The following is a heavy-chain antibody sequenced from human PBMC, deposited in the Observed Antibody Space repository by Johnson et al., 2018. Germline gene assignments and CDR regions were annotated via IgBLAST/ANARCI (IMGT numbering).Heavy chain of an antibody. CDR2: IFSGGST. Sequence: VQPVESGGGLVQPGGSLRLSCAASGFTVSSNYMSWVRQAPGKGLEGVSIIFSGGSTYDVDSVKGRFTISRDNSKNTLYLHRNILRVEGTAVYYCARDFVGATAQWAFDIWGQGTMVTVSS. J-gene: IGHJ3*02. V-gene: IGHV3-66*02. D-gene: IGHD1-26*01. CDR3: ARDFVGATAQWAFDI. CDR1: GFTVSSNY.